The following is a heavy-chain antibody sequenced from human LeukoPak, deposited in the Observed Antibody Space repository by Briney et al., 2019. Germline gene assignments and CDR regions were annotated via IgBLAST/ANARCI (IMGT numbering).Heavy chain of an antibody. CDR1: GFTFSSYA. D-gene: IGHD3-10*01. CDR3: AKALGAFDI. Sequence: LTGGSLRLSCAASGFTFSSYAMTWVRQAPGKGLEWVSGISGSGGSTYYADSVKGRVTISRDNSKNTLYLQMISLRAEDTAVYFCAKALGAFDIWGQGTMVAVSS. J-gene: IGHJ3*02. CDR2: ISGSGGST. V-gene: IGHV3-23*01.